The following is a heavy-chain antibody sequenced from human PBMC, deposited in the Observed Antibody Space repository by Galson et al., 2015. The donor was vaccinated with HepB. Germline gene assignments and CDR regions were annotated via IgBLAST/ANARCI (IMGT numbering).Heavy chain of an antibody. J-gene: IGHJ2*01. Sequence: RRLSCEAWGFSVSTHYMIWIRQAPGMGREWVPLPWAKRKTCHEQSPECRFTISRDNSKNILYLQMNSLRAEDPAGYYCASDLKQKQGYFDLWGRGTLVTVSS. V-gene: IGHV3-66*01. CDR3: ASDLKQKQGYFDL. CDR2: PWAKRKT. CDR1: GFSVSTHY.